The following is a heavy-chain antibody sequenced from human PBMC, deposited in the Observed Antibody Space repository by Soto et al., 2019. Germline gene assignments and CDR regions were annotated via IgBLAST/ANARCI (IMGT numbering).Heavy chain of an antibody. J-gene: IGHJ6*04. D-gene: IGHD2-15*01. CDR2: ISGSGGST. V-gene: IGHV3-23*01. CDR3: ARGYPTGGNGLDV. Sequence: AASRVRLYSSAMTRVCKATGKGREWVPAISGSGGSTYYADSVKGRFTISRNNSKNTLYLQMNSLRAEDTVVYYCARGYPTGGNGLDVLGKGTTVTV. CDR1: RVRLYSSA.